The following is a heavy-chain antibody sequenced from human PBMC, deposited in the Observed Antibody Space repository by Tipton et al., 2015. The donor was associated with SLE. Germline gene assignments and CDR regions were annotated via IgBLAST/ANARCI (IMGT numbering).Heavy chain of an antibody. CDR2: IYYSGST. Sequence: TLSLTCTVSGGSISSGDYYWSWIRQPPGKGLEWIGTIYYSGSTNYNPSLKSRVTISVDTSKNQFSLKLSSVTAADTAMYYCARGVGADYWGQGTLVTVSS. V-gene: IGHV4-61*08. J-gene: IGHJ4*02. D-gene: IGHD1-26*01. CDR3: ARGVGADY. CDR1: GGSISSGDYY.